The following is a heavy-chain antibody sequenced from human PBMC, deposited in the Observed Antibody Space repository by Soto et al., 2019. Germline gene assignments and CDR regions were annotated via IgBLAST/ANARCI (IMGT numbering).Heavy chain of an antibody. CDR2: IYYDGTT. D-gene: IGHD5-18*01. J-gene: IGHJ4*02. CDR1: GGSISRYY. CDR3: ARSGYSYGFGYYYDY. Sequence: ETLSLTCTVSGGSISRYYWIWIRQPPGKGLEWIGYIYYDGTTSYSPSLKSRVTISVDTSNNQFSLRLSSVTAADTAVYYCARSGYSYGFGYYYDYWGQGTLVTVSS. V-gene: IGHV4-59*01.